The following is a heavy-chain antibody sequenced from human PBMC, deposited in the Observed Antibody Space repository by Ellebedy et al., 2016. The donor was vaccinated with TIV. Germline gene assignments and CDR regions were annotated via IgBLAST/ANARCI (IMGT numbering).Heavy chain of an antibody. Sequence: SETLSLXXTVSGGSISSYYWSWIRQPPGKGLEWIGYIYYSGSTNYNPSLKSRVTISVDTSKNQFSLKLSSVTAADTAVYYCARRSRLGYCSGGSCRPGSWYFDLWGRGTLVTVSS. CDR3: ARRSRLGYCSGGSCRPGSWYFDL. V-gene: IGHV4-59*01. J-gene: IGHJ2*01. CDR2: IYYSGST. CDR1: GGSISSYY. D-gene: IGHD2-15*01.